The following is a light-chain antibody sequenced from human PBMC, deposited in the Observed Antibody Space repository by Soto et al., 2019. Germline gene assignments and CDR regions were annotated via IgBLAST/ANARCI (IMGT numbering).Light chain of an antibody. CDR3: SSYAVNKKLL. CDR2: EVT. V-gene: IGLV2-8*01. J-gene: IGLJ2*01. CDR1: NSDIGAFTY. Sequence: QSAVSQPPSASGSPGQSVTISCTGTNSDIGAFTYVSWYQQHPGRAPRLIIYEVTKRPSGVPDRFSGSKSGNTASLTVSGLHLDDEADCFCSSYAVNKKLLFGGGTKLTVL.